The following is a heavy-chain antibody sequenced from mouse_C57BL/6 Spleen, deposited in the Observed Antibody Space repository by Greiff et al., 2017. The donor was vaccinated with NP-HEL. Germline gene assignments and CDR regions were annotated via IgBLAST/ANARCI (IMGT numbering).Heavy chain of an antibody. D-gene: IGHD1-1*01. CDR3: AREGDYGSSNY. J-gene: IGHJ2*01. CDR1: GFTFSDYG. V-gene: IGHV5-17*01. CDR2: ISSGSSTI. Sequence: DVQLVESGGGLVKPGGSLKLSCAASGFTFSDYGMHWVRQAPEKGLEWVAYISSGSSTIYYADTVKGRFTISRDNAKNTLFLQMTRLRSEDTAMYYCAREGDYGSSNYWGQGTTLTVSS.